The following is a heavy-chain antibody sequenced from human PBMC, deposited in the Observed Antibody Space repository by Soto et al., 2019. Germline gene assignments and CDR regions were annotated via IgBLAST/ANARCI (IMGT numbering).Heavy chain of an antibody. Sequence: PGVSLRLSGAASGFKFSNYAMSWVRQAPGKGLEWVSLISATGGGTYYADSVKGRFTISRDNSHNTLYLQVHSLTAEDTAVYYCAKDRRAGGNSAFYFDFWGQGAQVTVSS. CDR3: AKDRRAGGNSAFYFDF. CDR1: GFKFSNYA. J-gene: IGHJ4*02. CDR2: ISATGGGT. D-gene: IGHD3-16*01. V-gene: IGHV3-23*01.